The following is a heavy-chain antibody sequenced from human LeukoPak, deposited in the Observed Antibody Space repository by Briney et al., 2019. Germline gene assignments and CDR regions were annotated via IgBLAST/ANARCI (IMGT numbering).Heavy chain of an antibody. CDR3: ARVHGTAYFPYYNFYGMDV. CDR2: IKQDRSEK. D-gene: IGHD3/OR15-3a*01. Sequence: PGGSLRLSCAASGFTFSSYWMSWVRQAPGKGLEWVANIKQDRSEKYYVDSVKGRFTISRDNAKNSLYLQMNSLRAEDTAVYYGARVHGTAYFPYYNFYGMDVWGQGPTVTVSS. V-gene: IGHV3-7*01. J-gene: IGHJ6*02. CDR1: GFTFSSYW.